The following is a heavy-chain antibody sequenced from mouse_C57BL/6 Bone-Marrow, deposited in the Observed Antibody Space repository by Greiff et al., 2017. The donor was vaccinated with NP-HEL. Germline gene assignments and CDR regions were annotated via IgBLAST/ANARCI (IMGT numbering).Heavy chain of an antibody. CDR2: INPGSGGT. CDR3: ARDYYGSSYVRFAY. D-gene: IGHD1-1*01. V-gene: IGHV1-54*01. CDR1: GYAFTNYL. J-gene: IGHJ3*01. Sequence: QVQLQQPGAELVRPGTSVKVSCKASGYAFTNYLIEWVKQRPGQGLEWIGVINPGSGGTNYNEKFKGKATLTADKSSSTAYMQLSSLTSEDSAVYFCARDYYGSSYVRFAYWGQGTLVTVSA.